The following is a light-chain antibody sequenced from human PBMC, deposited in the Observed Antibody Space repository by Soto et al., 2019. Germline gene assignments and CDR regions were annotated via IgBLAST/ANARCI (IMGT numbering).Light chain of an antibody. CDR3: GTWDSSLSARYV. CDR2: DNN. CDR1: SSNIGNNY. V-gene: IGLV1-51*01. J-gene: IGLJ1*01. Sequence: QSVLTQPPSVSAAPGQKVTISCSGSSSNIGNNYVSWYQQLPGTAPKLLIYDNNKRPSGIPDRFSGSKSGTSATLGITGLQTGDGADYYCGTWDSSLSARYVFGTGTKVTVL.